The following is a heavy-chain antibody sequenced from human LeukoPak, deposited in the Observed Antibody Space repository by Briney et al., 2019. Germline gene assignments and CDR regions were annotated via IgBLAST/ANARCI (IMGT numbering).Heavy chain of an antibody. V-gene: IGHV1-69*06. CDR3: ARGPLSGYTVFDY. D-gene: IGHD5-12*01. CDR2: IIPIFGTA. Sequence: GASVKVSCKASGGSFRDYCISWVRQAPGQGLEWMGGIIPIFGTANYAQKFQGRVTITADKSTSTAYMELSSRRSEDTAVYYCARGPLSGYTVFDYWGQGTLVTVSS. J-gene: IGHJ4*02. CDR1: GGSFRDYC.